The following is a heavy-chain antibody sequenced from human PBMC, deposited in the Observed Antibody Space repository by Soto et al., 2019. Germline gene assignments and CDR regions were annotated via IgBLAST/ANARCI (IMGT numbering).Heavy chain of an antibody. CDR3: ARDLSSGGIRLRLGELSPLPLGY. CDR2: ISGYNGKT. CDR1: GYTFTSYG. Sequence: QVQLVQSGAEVKKPGASVKVSCKASGYTFTSYGITWVRQAPGQGLEWMGWISGYNGKTNYAQNVQGRVTMTTDTSTSTAYMELRSLRSDDTAVYYCARDLSSGGIRLRLGELSPLPLGYWGQGTLVTVSS. V-gene: IGHV1-18*01. D-gene: IGHD3-16*02. J-gene: IGHJ4*02.